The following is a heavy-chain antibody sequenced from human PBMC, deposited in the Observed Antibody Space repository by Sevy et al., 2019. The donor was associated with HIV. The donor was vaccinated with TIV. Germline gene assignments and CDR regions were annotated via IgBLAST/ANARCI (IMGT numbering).Heavy chain of an antibody. Sequence: SETLSLTCAVYGGSFSGYYWSWIRQPPGKGLEWIGEINHSGSTNYNPSLKSRVTISGDTSKNQFSLELSSVTAADTAVYYCARHCSGTSCSHAFDIWGQGTMVTLSS. V-gene: IGHV4-34*01. CDR1: GGSFSGYY. CDR2: INHSGST. D-gene: IGHD2-2*01. CDR3: ARHCSGTSCSHAFDI. J-gene: IGHJ3*02.